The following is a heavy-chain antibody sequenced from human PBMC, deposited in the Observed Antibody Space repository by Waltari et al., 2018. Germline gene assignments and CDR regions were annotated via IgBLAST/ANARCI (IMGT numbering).Heavy chain of an antibody. V-gene: IGHV4-61*02. CDR1: GASIGSATYY. CDR3: TSGYRVVRPLDAFGF. CDR2: VSSTGTT. J-gene: IGHJ3*01. D-gene: IGHD2-15*01. Sequence: QVQLQESGPGLVKPSETLALTCTVSGASIGSATYYWNWIRQSAGEGLEWIGRVSSTGTTDYNPSLRGRVIISAYRSMDLFSPMLHSGNATNTATYYCTSGYRVVRPLDAFGFWGLGTMVTVSS.